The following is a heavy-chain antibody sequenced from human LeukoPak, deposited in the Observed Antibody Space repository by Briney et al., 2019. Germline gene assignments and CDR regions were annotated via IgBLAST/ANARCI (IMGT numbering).Heavy chain of an antibody. J-gene: IGHJ4*02. CDR2: ILPDGSQK. Sequence: GGSLRLSCVASDFTFDFYWMTWVRQAPGKGLEWLANILPDGSQKYYVDSVKGRFTISRDNPKNSLYLQINNLRAEDTAVYYCGRLALNAWYAIDFWGQGTLVTVSS. V-gene: IGHV3-7*01. CDR3: GRLALNAWYAIDF. CDR1: DFTFDFYW. D-gene: IGHD2-2*01.